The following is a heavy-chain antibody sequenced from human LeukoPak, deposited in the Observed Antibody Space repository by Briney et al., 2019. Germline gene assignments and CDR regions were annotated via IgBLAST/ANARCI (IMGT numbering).Heavy chain of an antibody. J-gene: IGHJ6*02. CDR1: GFTFSGSA. CDR2: IRSKANNYAA. CDR3: SASLKTYCSGGKCHSDCYYYGMDV. D-gene: IGHD2-15*01. Sequence: PGGSLRLSCVASGFTFSGSAIHWVRQASGKGLEWVGRIRSKANNYAAAYAASVEGRFTISRDDSKNTAFLQINALKTEDSAVYYCSASLKTYCSGGKCHSDCYYYGMDVWGQGTTVTVSS. V-gene: IGHV3-73*01.